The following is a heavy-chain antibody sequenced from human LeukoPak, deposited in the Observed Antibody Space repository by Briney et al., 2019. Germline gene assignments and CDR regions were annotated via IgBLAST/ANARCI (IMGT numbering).Heavy chain of an antibody. Sequence: TGGPLRLSCAASGFTFSGSAMHWVRQAPGKGLEWVANIKQDGSEKYYVDSVKGRFTISRDNAKNSLYLQMNSLRAEDTAVYYCARDPVGDNWFDPWGQGTLVTVSS. CDR1: GFTFSGSA. J-gene: IGHJ5*02. D-gene: IGHD1-26*01. CDR2: IKQDGSEK. CDR3: ARDPVGDNWFDP. V-gene: IGHV3-7*01.